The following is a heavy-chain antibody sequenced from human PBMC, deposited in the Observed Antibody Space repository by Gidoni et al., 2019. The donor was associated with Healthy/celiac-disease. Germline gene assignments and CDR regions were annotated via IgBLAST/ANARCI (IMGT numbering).Heavy chain of an antibody. D-gene: IGHD6-19*01. Sequence: QVQLQQWGAGLLKPSETLSLTCAVYGGSFSGYYCSWIRQPPGKGLEWIGEINHSGSTNYNPSLKRRVTIAVDTSKNQFSLKLSSVTAADTAVYYCARESRYSSGWLFDYWGQGTLVTVSS. V-gene: IGHV4-34*01. CDR1: GGSFSGYY. CDR3: ARESRYSSGWLFDY. CDR2: INHSGST. J-gene: IGHJ4*02.